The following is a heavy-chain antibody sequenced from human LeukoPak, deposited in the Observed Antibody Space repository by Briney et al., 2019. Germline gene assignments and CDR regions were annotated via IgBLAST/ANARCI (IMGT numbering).Heavy chain of an antibody. CDR1: GGTFTSYT. V-gene: IGHV1-69*02. Sequence: SVKVSCKASGGTFTSYTISWVRQAPGQGLEWMGRIIPILGIANYAQKFQGRVTITADKSTSTAYMELSSLRPEDTAVSYCARGIVGATAAFDIWGQGTMVTVSS. J-gene: IGHJ3*02. CDR3: ARGIVGATAAFDI. CDR2: IIPILGIA. D-gene: IGHD1-26*01.